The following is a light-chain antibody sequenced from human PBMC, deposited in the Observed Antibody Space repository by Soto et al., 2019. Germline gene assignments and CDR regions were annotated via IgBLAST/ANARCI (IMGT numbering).Light chain of an antibody. J-gene: IGLJ1*01. CDR2: EVN. CDR1: SSDVGKYNL. Sequence: QSALTQPASVSGSPGQSITISCTGTSSDVGKYNLVSWYQQHPGKVPKLMIYEVNKRPSGASNRFSGSKSGNTASLTISGLQAEDEADYYCCSYAGSGTYVFGTGTKVTVL. CDR3: CSYAGSGTYV. V-gene: IGLV2-23*02.